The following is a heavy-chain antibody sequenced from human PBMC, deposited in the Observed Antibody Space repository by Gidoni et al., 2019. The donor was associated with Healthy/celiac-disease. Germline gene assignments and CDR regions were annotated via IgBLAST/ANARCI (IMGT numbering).Heavy chain of an antibody. CDR2: ISGSGGST. J-gene: IGHJ4*02. V-gene: IGHV3-23*01. CDR1: GFTFSSYA. Sequence: EVQLLESGGGLVQPGGSLRLSCAASGFTFSSYAMSWVRQAPGKGLEWVSAISGSGGSTYYADSVKGRFTISRDNSKNTLYLQMNSLRAEDTAVYYCAKAPEFDSSSWILFDYWGQGTLVTVSS. D-gene: IGHD6-13*01. CDR3: AKAPEFDSSSWILFDY.